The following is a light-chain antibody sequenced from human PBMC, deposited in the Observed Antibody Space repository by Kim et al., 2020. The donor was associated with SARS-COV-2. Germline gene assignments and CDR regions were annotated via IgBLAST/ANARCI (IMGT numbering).Light chain of an antibody. CDR2: GNN. V-gene: IGLV1-40*01. Sequence: QRVTISCTGSSSNIGANYDVHWYQQVSGTAPKLLIYGNNNRPSGVPDRLSGSKSGTSASLAITGLQAEDEADYYCQSYDSSLSGYVFGTGTKVTVL. CDR3: QSYDSSLSGYV. J-gene: IGLJ1*01. CDR1: SSNIGANYD.